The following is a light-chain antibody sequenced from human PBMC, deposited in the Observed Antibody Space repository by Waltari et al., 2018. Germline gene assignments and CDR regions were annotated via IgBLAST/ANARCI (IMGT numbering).Light chain of an antibody. CDR2: WAS. V-gene: IGKV4-1*01. J-gene: IGKJ2*01. Sequence: IVLTQSPDSLAAFLGESATTYCSSRQSVLSSSNNKNYLGWYQQKPGQPPKLLISWASTLEFGVPDRFSGSGSGTDFTLTISSLQAEDVALYYCQQCYTFPYTFGQGTKLELK. CDR3: QQCYTFPYT. CDR1: QSVLSSSNNKNY.